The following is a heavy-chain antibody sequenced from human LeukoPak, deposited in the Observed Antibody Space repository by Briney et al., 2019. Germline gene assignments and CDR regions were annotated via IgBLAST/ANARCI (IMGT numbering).Heavy chain of an antibody. Sequence: GGSLRLSCAASGFTVSSNYMSWVRQAPGKGLEWVSVIYSGGSTYYADSVKGRFTISRDNSKNTLYLQMNSLRAEDTAVYYCASVEYCGGDCYSDYWGQGTLVTVSS. CDR3: ASVEYCGGDCYSDY. D-gene: IGHD2-21*02. CDR2: IYSGGST. V-gene: IGHV3-53*01. CDR1: GFTVSSNY. J-gene: IGHJ4*02.